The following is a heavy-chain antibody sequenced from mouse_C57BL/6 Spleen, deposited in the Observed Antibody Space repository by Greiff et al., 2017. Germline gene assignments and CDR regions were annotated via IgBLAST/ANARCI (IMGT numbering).Heavy chain of an antibody. CDR1: GFSLTSYG. V-gene: IGHV2-2*01. J-gene: IGHJ4*01. Sequence: QVHVKQSGPGLVQPSQSLSITCTVSGFSLTSYGVHWVRQSPGKGLEWLGVIWSGGSTDYNAAFISRLSISKDNSKSQVFFKMNSLQADDTAIYYCARNCYMGKGAMDYWGQGTSVTVSS. CDR2: IWSGGST. D-gene: IGHD1-1*02. CDR3: ARNCYMGKGAMDY.